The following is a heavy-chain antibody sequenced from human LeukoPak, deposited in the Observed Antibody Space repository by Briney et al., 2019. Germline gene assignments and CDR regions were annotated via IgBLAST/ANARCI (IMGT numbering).Heavy chain of an antibody. CDR3: ALLFFYGSGSYKY. V-gene: IGHV3-23*01. CDR2: ISGSGGST. CDR1: GFTFSDAW. J-gene: IGHJ4*02. D-gene: IGHD3-10*01. Sequence: GGSLRLSCVGSGFTFSDAWMSWVRQAPGKGLEWVSAISGSGGSTYYADSVKGRFTISRDNSKNTLYLQMNSLRAEDTAVYYCALLFFYGSGSYKYWGQGTLVTVSS.